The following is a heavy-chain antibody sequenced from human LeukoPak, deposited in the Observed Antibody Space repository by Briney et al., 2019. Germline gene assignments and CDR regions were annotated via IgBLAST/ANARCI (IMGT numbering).Heavy chain of an antibody. Sequence: GGSLRLSCTASRLTFSGSDIHWVRQASGKGLEWVGRIRSKTNNYATAYAVSVRGRFTISRDDSKNTAYLQMNSLKTEDTATYPCTRVYSSAYGSFDISGQGTMVTVSS. CDR2: IRSKTNNYAT. CDR1: RLTFSGSD. CDR3: TRVYSSAYGSFDI. J-gene: IGHJ3*02. V-gene: IGHV3-73*01. D-gene: IGHD6-19*01.